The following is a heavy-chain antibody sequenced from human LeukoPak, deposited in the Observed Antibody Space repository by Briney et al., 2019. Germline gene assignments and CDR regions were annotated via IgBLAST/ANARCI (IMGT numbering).Heavy chain of an antibody. J-gene: IGHJ4*02. CDR1: GFTFSSYE. D-gene: IGHD6-19*01. CDR2: ISSSGSTT. CDR3: ARESGWNFFDY. Sequence: PGGSLRLSCAASGFTFSSYEMNWVRQAPGKGLEWVSYISSSGSTTYYADSVKGRFTISRDNAKNSLYLQMNSLRAEDTAVYYCARESGWNFFDYWGQGTLVTVSS. V-gene: IGHV3-48*03.